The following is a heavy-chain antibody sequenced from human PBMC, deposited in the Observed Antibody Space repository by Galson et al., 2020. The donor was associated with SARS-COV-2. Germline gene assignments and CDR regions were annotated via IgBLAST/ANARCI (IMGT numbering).Heavy chain of an antibody. D-gene: IGHD3-10*01. CDR2: ISYDGSNK. Sequence: GGSLRLSCAASGFTFSSYAMHWVRQAPGKGLEWVAVISYDGSNKYYADSVKGRFTISRDNSKNTLYLQMNSLRAEDTAVYYCARDLGGYMEVWGKGTTVTVS. CDR1: GFTFSSYA. V-gene: IGHV3-30*04. J-gene: IGHJ6*03. CDR3: ARDLGGYMEV.